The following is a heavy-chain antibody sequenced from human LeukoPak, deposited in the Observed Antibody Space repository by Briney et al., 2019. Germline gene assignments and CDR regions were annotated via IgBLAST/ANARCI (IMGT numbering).Heavy chain of an antibody. V-gene: IGHV4-39*01. CDR3: ARQVVAVAGTGYFDY. CDR2: IYYSEST. J-gene: IGHJ4*02. CDR1: GGSIRSSSYY. D-gene: IGHD6-19*01. Sequence: SETLSLTCTVSGGSIRSSSYYWGWIRQPPGEGLGWIGSIYYSESTYYNASLKSRGTISVDTSKNQFSLKLNSVTAADTAVYFCARQVVAVAGTGYFDYWGQGTLVTVSS.